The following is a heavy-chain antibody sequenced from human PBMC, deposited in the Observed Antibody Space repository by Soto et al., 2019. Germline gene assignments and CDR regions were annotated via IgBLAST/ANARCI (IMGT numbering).Heavy chain of an antibody. CDR3: ATTSDRGIAAALDF. D-gene: IGHD6-13*01. CDR1: TFIFTNYA. CDR2: ISGSGGTT. J-gene: IGHJ4*02. V-gene: IGHV3-23*01. Sequence: EVQLLESGGGLVQPGGSLRLSCAASTFIFTNYAMSWVRQAPGEGLEWVSAISGSGGTTYYGESVKGRFSISRDNSKKTLALQVKSVGVEETAICYCATTSDRGIAAALDFWAQGTLVTVT.